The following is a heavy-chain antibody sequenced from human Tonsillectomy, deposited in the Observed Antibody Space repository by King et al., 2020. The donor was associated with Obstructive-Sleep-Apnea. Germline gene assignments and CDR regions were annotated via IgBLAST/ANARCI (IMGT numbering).Heavy chain of an antibody. D-gene: IGHD1-26*01. Sequence: VQLQQWGAGLLKPSETLSLTCAVYGGSFSGYYWSWIRQTPGKGLEWIGEINHSGSTNYNPSLKSRVTISVDTSKNQFSLKLSSVTAADTAVYYCARGEKWDLMFDYWGQGTPVTVSS. J-gene: IGHJ4*02. V-gene: IGHV4-34*01. CDR3: ARGEKWDLMFDY. CDR2: INHSGST. CDR1: GGSFSGYY.